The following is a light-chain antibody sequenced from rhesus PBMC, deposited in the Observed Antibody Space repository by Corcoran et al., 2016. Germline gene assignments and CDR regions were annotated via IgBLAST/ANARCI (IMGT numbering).Light chain of an antibody. J-gene: IGKJ1*01. CDR3: QQRNSYPWT. CDR1: QGISNY. CDR2: SAS. V-gene: IGKV1S14*01. Sequence: DIQMTPSPSSLSASVGDTVTITCRPSQGISNYLAWYQQKPRKAPKPLIYSASNLESGVPSRFSGSGSWTNFTLTISRLLPEDFATYYCQQRNSYPWTFGQGTKVEIK.